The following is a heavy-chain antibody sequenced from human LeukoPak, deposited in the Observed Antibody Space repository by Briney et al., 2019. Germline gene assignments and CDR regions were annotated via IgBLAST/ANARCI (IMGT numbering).Heavy chain of an antibody. J-gene: IGHJ4*02. CDR1: GYTFTGYY. V-gene: IGHV1-2*02. Sequence: VSVKVSCKASGYTFTGYYMHWVRQAPGQGLEWMGWINPNSGGTNYAPKFQGRVTMTRDPSIRTAYMELSRLRSDDTAVYYCAPAGGYCSSTSCYFDYWGQGTLVTVSS. CDR3: APAGGYCSSTSCYFDY. CDR2: INPNSGGT. D-gene: IGHD2-2*01.